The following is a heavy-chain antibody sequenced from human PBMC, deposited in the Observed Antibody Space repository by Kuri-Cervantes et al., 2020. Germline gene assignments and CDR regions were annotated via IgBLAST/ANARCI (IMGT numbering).Heavy chain of an antibody. CDR1: GGSISSGFYY. Sequence: SETLSLTCTVSGGSISSGFYYWGWIRQSPGKGLEWIGYIFYSGSTYYNPSLKSRVTISVDTSKNQFSLKLSSVTAADTAVYYCARPSSWYYFDYWGQGTLVTVSS. CDR3: ARPSSWYYFDY. V-gene: IGHV4-39*01. J-gene: IGHJ4*02. D-gene: IGHD6-13*01. CDR2: IFYSGST.